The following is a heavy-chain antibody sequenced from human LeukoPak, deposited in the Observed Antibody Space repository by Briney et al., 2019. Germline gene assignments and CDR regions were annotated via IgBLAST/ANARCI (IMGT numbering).Heavy chain of an antibody. J-gene: IGHJ5*02. V-gene: IGHV4-4*07. CDR3: ARDRYGSGSYYKSWFDP. CDR2: IYTSGST. D-gene: IGHD3-10*01. CDR1: GGSISSYY. Sequence: SDTLSLTCTVSGGSISSYYWSWIRQPAGKGLKWIGRIYTSGSTNYNPSLKSRVTMSVDTSKNQFSLRLSSVAAADTAVYYCARDRYGSGSYYKSWFDPWGQGTLVTVSS.